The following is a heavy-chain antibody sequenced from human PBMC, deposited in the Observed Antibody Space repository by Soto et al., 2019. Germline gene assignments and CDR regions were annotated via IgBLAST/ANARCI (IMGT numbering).Heavy chain of an antibody. V-gene: IGHV5-51*01. CDR2: IYPGDSDT. D-gene: IGHD6-13*01. CDR1: GYRFTNYW. J-gene: IGHJ2*01. Sequence: GESLKISCQGSGYRFTNYWIGWVRQMPGKGLEWMGIIYPGDSDTKYSPSFQGQVTISADKSIGTAYLQWRGLKASDAAMYYCXRSRVAYSSPEDWYFDLWGRGALVTVSS. CDR3: XRSRVAYSSPEDWYFDL.